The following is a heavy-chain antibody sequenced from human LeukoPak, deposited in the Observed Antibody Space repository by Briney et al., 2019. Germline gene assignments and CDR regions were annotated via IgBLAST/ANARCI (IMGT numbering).Heavy chain of an antibody. CDR2: INWNGGST. J-gene: IGHJ4*02. CDR1: GSTFDDHG. V-gene: IGHV3-20*04. D-gene: IGHD1-26*01. Sequence: GGSLRLSCAASGSTFDDHGMSWVRQVPGKGLEWVAGINWNGGSTGYADSVKGRFTISRDNAKNSLYLQMNSLRAEDTALYYCARVIRELRGYYFDYWGQGTLVTVSS. CDR3: ARVIRELRGYYFDY.